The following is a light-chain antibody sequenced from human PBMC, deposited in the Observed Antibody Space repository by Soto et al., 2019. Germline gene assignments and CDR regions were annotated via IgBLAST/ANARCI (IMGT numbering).Light chain of an antibody. CDR2: GAS. CDR3: QQYGGSPWT. CDR1: QSISSSY. V-gene: IGKV3-20*01. J-gene: IGKJ1*01. Sequence: EIVLTQSPGTLSLSPGERDTLSCRASQSISSSYLAWYQQKPGQAPRLLIYGASRRATGIADRFSGSGSGTDFTLTISRLDPEDFAVYYCQQYGGSPWTFGQGTKVEIK.